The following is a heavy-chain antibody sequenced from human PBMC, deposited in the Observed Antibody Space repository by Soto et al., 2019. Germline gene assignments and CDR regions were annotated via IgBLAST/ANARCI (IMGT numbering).Heavy chain of an antibody. CDR1: GYSFSSYW. CDR3: ARLVGGSGTDYFDY. V-gene: IGHV5-51*01. CDR2: IYPGDPDT. J-gene: IGHJ4*02. D-gene: IGHD3-10*01. Sequence: GESLKISCKGSGYSFSSYWIGWVRQMPGKGLEWMGIIYPGDPDTRYSPPFQGQVTISVDKSISTAYLQWISLKASDTAMYYCARLVGGSGTDYFDYWGQGTLVTVSS.